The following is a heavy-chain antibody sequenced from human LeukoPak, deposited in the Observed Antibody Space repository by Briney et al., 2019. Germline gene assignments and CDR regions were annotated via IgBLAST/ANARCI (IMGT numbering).Heavy chain of an antibody. V-gene: IGHV4-34*01. CDR1: GGSFSGYY. CDR2: INHSGST. J-gene: IGHJ4*02. CDR3: ARMRYTYGYNFDY. D-gene: IGHD5-18*01. Sequence: SETLSLTCAVYGGSFSGYYWSWIRQPPGKGLEWIGEINHSGSTNYNPSLKSRVTISVDTSKNQFSLNLSSVTAADTAVYYCARMRYTYGYNFDYWGQGTLVTVSS.